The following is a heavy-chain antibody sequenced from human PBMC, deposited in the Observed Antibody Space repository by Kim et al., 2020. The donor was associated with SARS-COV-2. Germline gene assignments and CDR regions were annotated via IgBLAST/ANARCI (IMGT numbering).Heavy chain of an antibody. J-gene: IGHJ4*01. CDR3: ARDLPRGYYYDSSGLD. D-gene: IGHD3-22*01. CDR2: IYYSGST. Sequence: SETLSLTCTVSGGSVSSGSYYWSWIRQPPGKGLEWIGYIYYSGSTNYNPSLKSRVTISVDTSKNQFSLKLSSVTAADTAVYYCARDLPRGYYYDSSGLD. V-gene: IGHV4-61*01. CDR1: GGSVSSGSYY.